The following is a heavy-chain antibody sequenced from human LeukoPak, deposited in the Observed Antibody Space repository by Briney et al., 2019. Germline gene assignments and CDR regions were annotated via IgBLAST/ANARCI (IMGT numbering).Heavy chain of an antibody. CDR1: GVTLSSYG. CDR2: ISYDGNNK. CDR3: AKDRGSTQLWFYFDY. D-gene: IGHD5-18*01. J-gene: IGHJ4*02. Sequence: PGRSLRLSCAASGVTLSSYGMHWVRQAPGKGLEWVAVISYDGNNKYYADSVKGRFTISRDNSKNTLYLQMNSLRAEDTAVYYCAKDRGSTQLWFYFDYWGQGTLVTVSS. V-gene: IGHV3-30*18.